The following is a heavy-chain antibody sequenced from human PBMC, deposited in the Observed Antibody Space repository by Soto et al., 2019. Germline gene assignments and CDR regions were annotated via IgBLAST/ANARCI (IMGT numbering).Heavy chain of an antibody. V-gene: IGHV1-18*01. CDR3: ARRSDGGYLDY. CDR2: INTYSGNT. CDR1: GYPFISYG. J-gene: IGHJ4*02. Sequence: QVQLVQSGAEVKKPGASVKVSCTASGYPFISYGISWVRQAPGQGLEWVGWINTYSGNTKYAQKLQGRVTMTTDTSTSTVYMELRSLRSDDTAVYYCARRSDGGYLDYWGQGTLVTVSS.